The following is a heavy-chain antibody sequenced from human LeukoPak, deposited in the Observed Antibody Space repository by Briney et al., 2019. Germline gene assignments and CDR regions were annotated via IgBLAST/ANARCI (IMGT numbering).Heavy chain of an antibody. V-gene: IGHV3-21*01. D-gene: IGHD2/OR15-2a*01. CDR3: AKGPGVYDRLPKYFQH. J-gene: IGHJ1*01. Sequence: GGSLRLSCAASGFTFSSYSMNWVRQAPGKGLEWVSSISSSSSYIYYADSVKGRFTISRDNAKNSLYLQMNSLRAEDTAVYYCAKGPGVYDRLPKYFQHWGQGTLVTVSS. CDR2: ISSSSSYI. CDR1: GFTFSSYS.